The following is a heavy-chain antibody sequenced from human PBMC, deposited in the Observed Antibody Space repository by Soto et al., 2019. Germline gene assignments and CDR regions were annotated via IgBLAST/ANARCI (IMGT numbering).Heavy chain of an antibody. D-gene: IGHD3-3*01. CDR1: GGSIKSGDHY. J-gene: IGHJ6*02. V-gene: IGHV4-30-4*01. Sequence: SETLSLTCSVSGGSIKSGDHYWSWIRQPPGKGLEWIGYIYYRGSTYYNPSLKSRVIISVDTSKNQFSLNLTSLTAADTAVYFWARDLVVCPFDEFCQYYGREVGGQGPTVPVPS. CDR2: IYYRGST. CDR3: ARDLVVCPFDEFCQYYGREV.